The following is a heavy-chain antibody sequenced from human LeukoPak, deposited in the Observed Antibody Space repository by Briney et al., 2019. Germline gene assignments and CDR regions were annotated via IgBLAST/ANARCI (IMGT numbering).Heavy chain of an antibody. CDR2: IKQDGSEK. Sequence: GGSLRLSCAASGFTFSSYWMSWVRQAPGKGLEWVANIKQDGSEKYYVDSVKGRFTISRDNAKNSLYLQMNSLRAEDTAVYYCARDGSLYDFWSGYYLNYHYGMDVWGQGTTVTVSS. D-gene: IGHD3-3*01. V-gene: IGHV3-7*01. CDR1: GFTFSSYW. J-gene: IGHJ6*02. CDR3: ARDGSLYDFWSGYYLNYHYGMDV.